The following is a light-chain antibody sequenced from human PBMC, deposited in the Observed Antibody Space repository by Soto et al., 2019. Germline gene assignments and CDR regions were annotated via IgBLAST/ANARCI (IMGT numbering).Light chain of an antibody. CDR3: ISLTSSPSYV. J-gene: IGLJ1*01. CDR2: DVS. V-gene: IGLV2-14*03. CDR1: SSDIGAYNY. Sequence: QSALTQPASVSGSPGQSITISCAGTSSDIGAYNYVSWYQQHPGKAPKLMIYDVSNRPSGISNRFSGSKSGNTASLTISGLKVEDQADYYCISLTSSPSYVFGSGTKVTVL.